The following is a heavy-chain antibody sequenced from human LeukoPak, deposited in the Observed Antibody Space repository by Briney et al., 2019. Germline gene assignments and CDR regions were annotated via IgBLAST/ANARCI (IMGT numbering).Heavy chain of an antibody. J-gene: IGHJ4*02. Sequence: SETLSLTCAVYGGSFSGYYWSWIRQPPGKGLEWIGEINHSGSTNYNPSLKSRVTISVDTSKNQFSLKLSSVTAADTAVYYCARGRVLLAYCGGDCYHSWRRAAYFDYWGQGTLVTVSS. V-gene: IGHV4-34*01. D-gene: IGHD2-21*02. CDR1: GGSFSGYY. CDR3: ARGRVLLAYCGGDCYHSWRRAAYFDY. CDR2: INHSGST.